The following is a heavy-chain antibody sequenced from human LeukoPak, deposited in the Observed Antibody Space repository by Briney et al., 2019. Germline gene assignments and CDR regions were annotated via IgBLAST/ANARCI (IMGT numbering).Heavy chain of an antibody. Sequence: PGGSLRLSCAASGFTFSSYEMNWVRQAPGKGLEWVSYISSSGSTVYYADSVEGRFTISRDNAKNSLYLQMNSLRAEDTAVYYCARTDRGDYVWGSYRRQNYFDYWGQGTLVTVSS. D-gene: IGHD3-16*02. CDR3: ARTDRGDYVWGSYRRQNYFDY. J-gene: IGHJ4*02. CDR2: ISSSGSTV. CDR1: GFTFSSYE. V-gene: IGHV3-48*03.